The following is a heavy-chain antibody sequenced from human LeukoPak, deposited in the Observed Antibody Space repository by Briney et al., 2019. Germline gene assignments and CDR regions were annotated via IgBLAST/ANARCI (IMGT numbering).Heavy chain of an antibody. CDR3: ARDPSSSSWPYYYYYGMDV. V-gene: IGHV3-7*01. D-gene: IGHD6-13*01. CDR1: GFTFSSYW. J-gene: IGHJ6*02. Sequence: GGSLRLSCAASGFTFSSYWMSWVRQAPGKGLEWVANIKQGGGEKYYVDSVKGRFTISRDNAKNSLYLQMNSLRAEDTAVYYCARDPSSSSWPYYYYYGMDVWGQGTTVTVSS. CDR2: IKQGGGEK.